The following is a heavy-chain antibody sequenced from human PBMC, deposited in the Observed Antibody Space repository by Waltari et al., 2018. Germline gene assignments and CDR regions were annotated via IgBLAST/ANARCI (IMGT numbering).Heavy chain of an antibody. Sequence: QVQLQESGPGLVKPSETLSLTCAVSGYSISSGYYWGWIRQPPGKGLEWIGSIYHSGSTYYNPSLKSRVTISVDTSKNQFSLKLSSVTAADMAVYYCARCQGGGHWGFDPWGQGTLVTVSS. V-gene: IGHV4-38-2*01. CDR1: GYSISSGYY. D-gene: IGHD7-27*01. CDR2: IYHSGST. J-gene: IGHJ5*02. CDR3: ARCQGGGHWGFDP.